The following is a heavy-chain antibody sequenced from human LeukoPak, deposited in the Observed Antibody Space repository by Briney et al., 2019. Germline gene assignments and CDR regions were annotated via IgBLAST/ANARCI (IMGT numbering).Heavy chain of an antibody. CDR2: ISNSGGYT. CDR3: AKAFQLEVGAYDC. D-gene: IGHD2-2*01. Sequence: GGSLRLSCAASGFTFSSYAMSWVRQAPGEGLEWVSAISNSGGYTFYADSVKGRFTISRDNSKNTLYLQMNSLRAEDTAIYYCAKAFQLEVGAYDCWGQGTLVTVSS. J-gene: IGHJ4*02. V-gene: IGHV3-23*01. CDR1: GFTFSSYA.